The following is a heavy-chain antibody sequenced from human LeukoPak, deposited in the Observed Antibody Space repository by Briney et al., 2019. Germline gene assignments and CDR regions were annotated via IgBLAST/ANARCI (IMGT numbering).Heavy chain of an antibody. V-gene: IGHV3-49*04. CDR3: ISDPNYYDTTGYDY. J-gene: IGHJ4*02. CDR1: GFRFSDYA. Sequence: GGSLRLSCRGSGFRFSDYAMSWVRQAPGRGLEWVGFIRSTAYGGTTEYGASVKGRFSISRDDSESIAYLQMNSLGIEDTAVYYCISDPNYYDTTGYDYWGQGTLVTVSS. CDR2: IRSTAYGGTT. D-gene: IGHD3-22*01.